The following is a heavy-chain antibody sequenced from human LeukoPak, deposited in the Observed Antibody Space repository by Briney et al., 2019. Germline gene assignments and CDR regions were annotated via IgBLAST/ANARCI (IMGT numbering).Heavy chain of an antibody. CDR2: IYYSGST. CDR1: GGSISSSSYY. J-gene: IGHJ5*02. D-gene: IGHD2-2*01. V-gene: IGHV4-39*01. CDR3: ARRGYCSSTSCYEYWFDP. Sequence: SETLSLTCTVSGGSISSSSYYWGWIRQPPGKGLEWLGIIYYSGSTYYNPSLKSRLTISVDTSKYQFSLKLSSVTATDTAVYYCARRGYCSSTSCYEYWFDPWGQGTLVTVSS.